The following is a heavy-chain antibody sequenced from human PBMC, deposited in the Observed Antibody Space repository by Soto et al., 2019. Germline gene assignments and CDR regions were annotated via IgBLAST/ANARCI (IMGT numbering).Heavy chain of an antibody. D-gene: IGHD1-7*01. V-gene: IGHV4-59*01. CDR1: GGSISSYY. CDR3: ARYNWNYRYYYYGMDV. J-gene: IGHJ6*02. Sequence: QVQLQESGPGLVKPSETLSLTCTVSGGSISSYYWSWIRQPPGKGLEWIGYIYYSGSTNYNPSLKSRVTISVDTSKNQFSLKLSSVTAADTAVYYCARYNWNYRYYYYGMDVWGQGTTVTVSS. CDR2: IYYSGST.